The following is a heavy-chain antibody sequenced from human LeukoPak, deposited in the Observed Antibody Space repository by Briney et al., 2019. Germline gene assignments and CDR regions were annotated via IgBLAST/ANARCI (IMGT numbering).Heavy chain of an antibody. J-gene: IGHJ4*02. Sequence: GGSLRLSCAASGLTFSNYAMNWVRQAPGKGLEWVSAISGSGSFTYYADSVKGRFTISRDNSKNTLYLQMNSLRAEDTAVYYCAKGPKNFDYWGQGTLVTVSS. V-gene: IGHV3-23*01. CDR3: AKGPKNFDY. CDR1: GLTFSNYA. CDR2: ISGSGSFT.